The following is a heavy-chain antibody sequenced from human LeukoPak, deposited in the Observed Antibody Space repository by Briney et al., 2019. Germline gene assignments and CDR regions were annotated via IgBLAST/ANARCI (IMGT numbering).Heavy chain of an antibody. CDR1: GYTFTSYG. V-gene: IGHV1-18*01. CDR3: ARDYLYGSGSHDY. D-gene: IGHD3-10*01. CDR2: ISAYNGNT. Sequence: ASVKVSCKASGYTFTSYGTTWVRQAPGQGLEWMGWISAYNGNTNYAQKLQGRVAMTTDTSTSTAYMELRSLRSDDAAVYYCARDYLYGSGSHDYWGQGTLVTVSS. J-gene: IGHJ4*02.